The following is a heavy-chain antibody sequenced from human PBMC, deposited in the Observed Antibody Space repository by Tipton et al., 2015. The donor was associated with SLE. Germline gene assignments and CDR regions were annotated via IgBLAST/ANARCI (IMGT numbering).Heavy chain of an antibody. CDR3: ARTAGRSVKLWYFDL. J-gene: IGHJ2*01. V-gene: IGHV4-34*10. CDR1: DESFSGYY. D-gene: IGHD5-18*01. Sequence: TLSLTCAVYDESFSGYYWSWIRQPPGRGLEWIGHIYYGGTIYYNPSLKSRVTMSIDTSKNQFSLKLSSVTDVDTAVYYCARTAGRSVKLWYFDLWGRGTLVTVSS. CDR2: IYYGGTI.